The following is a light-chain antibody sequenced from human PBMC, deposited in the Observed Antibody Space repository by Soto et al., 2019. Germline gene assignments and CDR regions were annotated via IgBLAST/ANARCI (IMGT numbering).Light chain of an antibody. CDR1: SSDIGGYNY. J-gene: IGLJ2*01. CDR2: EVT. CDR3: TSYAGSNILI. Sequence: QSALTQPPSASGSPGQSVAISCTGTSSDIGGYNYVSWYQQHPGKAPKLVIYEVTKRPSGVPDRFSGSKSGNTASLTVSGLQAEDEGDYYCTSYAGSNILIFGGGTKLTVL. V-gene: IGLV2-8*01.